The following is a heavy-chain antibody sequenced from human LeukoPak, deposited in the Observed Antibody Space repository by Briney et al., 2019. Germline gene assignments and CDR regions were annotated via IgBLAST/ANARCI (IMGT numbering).Heavy chain of an antibody. CDR3: ARHSPYSTSYRIDY. CDR2: IYPGDSDT. CDR1: GYSFTSYW. D-gene: IGHD6-13*01. V-gene: IGHV5-51*01. Sequence: GESLKISCKGSGYSFTSYWIGWVRQMPGKGLEWMGIIYPGDSDTRYSPSFQGQVTISADKSITTAYLQWNSLKASDTDMYYCARHSPYSTSYRIDYWGQGTLVTVSS. J-gene: IGHJ4*02.